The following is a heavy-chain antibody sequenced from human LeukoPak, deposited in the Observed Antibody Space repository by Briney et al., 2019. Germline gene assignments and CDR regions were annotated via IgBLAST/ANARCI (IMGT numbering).Heavy chain of an antibody. Sequence: PSETLSLTCTVSGGSISSYYWSWIRQPAGKGLEWIGRIYTSGSTNYNPSLKSRVTMSVDTSKNQFSLKLSSVTAADTAVHYCARDQGYYDSSGYSDYYYMDVWGKGTTVTVSS. D-gene: IGHD3-22*01. CDR1: GGSISSYY. J-gene: IGHJ6*03. CDR2: IYTSGST. V-gene: IGHV4-4*07. CDR3: ARDQGYYDSSGYSDYYYMDV.